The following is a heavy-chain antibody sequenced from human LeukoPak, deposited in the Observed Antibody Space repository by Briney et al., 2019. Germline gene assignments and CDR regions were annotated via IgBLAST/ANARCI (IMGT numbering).Heavy chain of an antibody. CDR1: GYTFTSYG. Sequence: GASVKVSCKASGYTFTSYGISWVRQAPGQGLEWMGWISAYNGNTNYAQKLQGRVTMTTDTSTSTAYMELRSLRSDDTAVYYCARVPPDCRDGDCYPTYYYYGMDVWGQGTTVTVSS. CDR2: ISAYNGNT. J-gene: IGHJ6*02. V-gene: IGHV1-18*01. D-gene: IGHD2-21*02. CDR3: ARVPPDCRDGDCYPTYYYYGMDV.